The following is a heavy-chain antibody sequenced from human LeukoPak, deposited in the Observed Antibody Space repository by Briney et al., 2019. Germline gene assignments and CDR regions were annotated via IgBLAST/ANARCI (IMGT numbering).Heavy chain of an antibody. CDR1: GYTFTGYY. D-gene: IGHD3-22*01. CDR2: INPNSGGT. Sequence: GASVKVSCKASGYTFTGYYMHWVRQAPGQGLEWMGWINPNSGGTNYAQKFQGRVTMTRGTSISTAYMELSRLRSDDTAVYYCARVIKRIVNWFDPWGQGTLVTVSS. V-gene: IGHV1-2*02. CDR3: ARVIKRIVNWFDP. J-gene: IGHJ5*02.